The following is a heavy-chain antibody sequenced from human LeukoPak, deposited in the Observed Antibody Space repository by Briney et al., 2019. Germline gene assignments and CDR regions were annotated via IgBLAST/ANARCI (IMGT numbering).Heavy chain of an antibody. D-gene: IGHD4-17*01. CDR3: AKVGDGDYYLDY. CDR2: IWYDGSNQ. V-gene: IGHV3-33*06. CDR1: GFTFSSYE. Sequence: GGSLRLSCAASGFTFSSYEMNWVRQAPGKGLEWVAVIWYDGSNQYYTDSVKGRFTISRDNSKNTLYLQMNSLRAEDTAMYYCAKVGDGDYYLDYWGQGTLVTVSS. J-gene: IGHJ4*02.